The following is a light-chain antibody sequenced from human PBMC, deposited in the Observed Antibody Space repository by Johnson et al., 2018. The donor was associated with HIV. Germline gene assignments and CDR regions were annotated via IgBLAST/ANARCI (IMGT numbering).Light chain of an antibody. J-gene: IGLJ1*01. CDR2: DNN. V-gene: IGLV1-51*01. CDR3: GTLDSSLSAGWV. Sequence: QAVLTQPPSVSAAPGQKVTISCSGSSSNIGNNYVSWYQQLPGTAPKLLIYDNNKRPSGIPDRFSGSKSGTSATLGITGLQTGDEADYYCGTLDSSLSAGWVFGTGTKGTVL. CDR1: SSNIGNNY.